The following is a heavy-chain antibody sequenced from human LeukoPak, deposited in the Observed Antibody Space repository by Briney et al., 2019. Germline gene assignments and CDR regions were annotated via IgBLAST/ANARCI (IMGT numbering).Heavy chain of an antibody. CDR1: GFSLSTSGVG. CDR2: IYWDDDK. D-gene: IGHD3-10*01. J-gene: IGHJ4*02. V-gene: IGHV2-5*02. Sequence: SGPTLVNPTQTLTLTCTFSGFSLSTSGVGVGWIRQPPGKALEWLALIYWDDDKRYSPSLKSRLTITKDTSKNQVVLTMTNMDPVDTATYYCAQTVEPYYYGSGSYFDYWGQGTLVTVSS. CDR3: AQTVEPYYYGSGSYFDY.